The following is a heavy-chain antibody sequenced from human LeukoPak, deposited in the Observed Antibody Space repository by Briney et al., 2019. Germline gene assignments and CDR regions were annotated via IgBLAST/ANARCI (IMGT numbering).Heavy chain of an antibody. CDR1: GFTFSSYA. CDR2: ISGSGGST. V-gene: IGHV3-23*01. J-gene: IGHJ4*02. D-gene: IGHD6-19*01. CDR3: AKVSHPNSSGWYAIQTY. Sequence: HPGGSLRLSCAASGFTFSSYAMSWVRQAPGKGLEWVSAISGSGGSTYYADSVKGRFTISRDNSKNTLYLQMNSLRAEDTAVYYCAKVSHPNSSGWYAIQTYWGQGTLVTVSS.